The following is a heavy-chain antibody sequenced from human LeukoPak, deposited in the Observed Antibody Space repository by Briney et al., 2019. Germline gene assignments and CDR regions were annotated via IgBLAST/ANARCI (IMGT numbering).Heavy chain of an antibody. CDR2: INPNSGGT. D-gene: IGHD6-19*01. V-gene: IGHV1-2*02. CDR3: ARVSAVAAKTSGY. Sequence: ASVKVSCKASGYTFTGYYMHWVRQAPGQGLEWMGWINPNSGGTNYAQKFQGRDTMTRDTSISTAYMELSRLRSDDTAVYYCARVSAVAAKTSGYWGQGTLVTVSS. CDR1: GYTFTGYY. J-gene: IGHJ4*02.